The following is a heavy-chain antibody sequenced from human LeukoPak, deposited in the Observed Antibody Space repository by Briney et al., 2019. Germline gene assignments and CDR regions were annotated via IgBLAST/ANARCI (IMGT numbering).Heavy chain of an antibody. D-gene: IGHD3-10*01. CDR3: ARVFYGSGSYLDY. CDR2: INPNSGGT. J-gene: IGHJ4*02. CDR1: GYTFTGYY. V-gene: IGHV1-2*02. Sequence: GASVKVSCKASGYTFTGYYMHWVRQAPGQGLEWMGWINPNSGGTNYAQKFQGRVTMTRDTSISTAYMELSRLRSDDTAVYYCARVFYGSGSYLDYWGQGTLVTVSS.